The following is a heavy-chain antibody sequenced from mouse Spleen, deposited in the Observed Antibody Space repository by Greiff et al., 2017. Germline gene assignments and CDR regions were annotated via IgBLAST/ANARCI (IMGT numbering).Heavy chain of an antibody. V-gene: IGHV1-64*01. Sequence: VQLQQSGAELVKPGASVKLSCKASGYTFTSYWMHWVKQRPGQGLEWIGMIHPNSGSTNYNEKFKSKATLTVDKSSSTAYMQLSSLTSEDSAVYYCAMTTATGAYWGQGTLVTVSA. J-gene: IGHJ3*01. D-gene: IGHD1-2*01. CDR1: GYTFTSYW. CDR3: AMTTATGAY. CDR2: IHPNSGST.